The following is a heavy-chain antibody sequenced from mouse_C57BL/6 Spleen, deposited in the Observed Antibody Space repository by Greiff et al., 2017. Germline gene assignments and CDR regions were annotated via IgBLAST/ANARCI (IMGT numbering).Heavy chain of an antibody. CDR1: GYTFTSYG. J-gene: IGHJ4*01. V-gene: IGHV1-81*01. CDR2: LYPRSGNT. Sequence: VQLQQSGAELARPGASVKLSCKASGYTFTSYGISWVKQRTGQGLEWIGELYPRSGNTYYNEKFKGKATLTADKSSSTAYMELRSLTSEDSAVYFCARRGDYYDEGSYYAMDYWGQGTSVTVSS. D-gene: IGHD1-1*01. CDR3: ARRGDYYDEGSYYAMDY.